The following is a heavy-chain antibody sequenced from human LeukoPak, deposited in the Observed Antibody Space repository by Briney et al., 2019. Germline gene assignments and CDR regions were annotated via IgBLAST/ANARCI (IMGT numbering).Heavy chain of an antibody. CDR3: ARVSLGYCSGGTCYFQDH. CDR2: MNPNSGNT. V-gene: IGHV1-8*01. D-gene: IGHD2-15*01. J-gene: IGHJ4*02. Sequence: GASVKVSCKASGYTFTNYDINWVRRATGQGLEWMGWMNPNSGNTGYAQKFQGRVTMTRSTSISTAYMELSSLTSEDTAVYYCARVSLGYCSGGTCYFQDHWGQGTLVTVSP. CDR1: GYTFTNYD.